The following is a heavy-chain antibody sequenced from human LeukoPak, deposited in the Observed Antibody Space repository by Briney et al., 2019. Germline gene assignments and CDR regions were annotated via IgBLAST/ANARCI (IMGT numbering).Heavy chain of an antibody. J-gene: IGHJ3*02. Sequence: GGSLRLSCAASGFTFSSYSMNWVRQAPGQGLEWVSSISSSSSYIYYADSVKGRFTISRDNAKNSLYLQMNSLRAEDTAVYYCARGIVVVPAGAFDIWGQGTMVTVSS. CDR2: ISSSSSYI. D-gene: IGHD2-2*01. CDR1: GFTFSSYS. CDR3: ARGIVVVPAGAFDI. V-gene: IGHV3-21*01.